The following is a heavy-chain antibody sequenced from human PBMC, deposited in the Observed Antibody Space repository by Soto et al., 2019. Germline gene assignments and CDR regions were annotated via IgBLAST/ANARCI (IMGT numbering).Heavy chain of an antibody. V-gene: IGHV5-51*01. CDR3: ARRGPDGTTINYYYGMDV. J-gene: IGHJ6*02. CDR2: IYFGGSNT. D-gene: IGHD1-7*01. CDR1: GYSFSTYW. Sequence: PGESLKISCKASGYSFSTYWIAWVRQMHGKGLEWMGSIYFGGSNTRYSPPFQGQVTISADKSISTAYLQWSSLKASDTAMYYCARRGPDGTTINYYYGMDVWGQGTTVTVS.